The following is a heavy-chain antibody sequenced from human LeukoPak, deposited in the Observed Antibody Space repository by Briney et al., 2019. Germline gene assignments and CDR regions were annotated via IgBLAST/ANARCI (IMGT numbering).Heavy chain of an antibody. CDR1: GYSFTSYW. CDR2: IYPGDSDT. V-gene: IGHV5-51*01. CDR3: ARSTMVRGRPVWFDP. Sequence: GESLKISCKGSGYSFTSYWIGWVRQMPGKGLEWMGIIYPGDSDTRYSPSFQGQVTISADKSISTAYLQWSSLKASDTAMYYCARSTMVRGRPVWFDPWGQRTLVTVSS. D-gene: IGHD3-10*01. J-gene: IGHJ5*02.